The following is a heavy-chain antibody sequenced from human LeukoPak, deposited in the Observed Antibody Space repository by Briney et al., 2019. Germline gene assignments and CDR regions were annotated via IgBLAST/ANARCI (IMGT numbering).Heavy chain of an antibody. CDR3: AKDTIIVVVTATHFDY. J-gene: IGHJ4*02. D-gene: IGHD2-21*02. Sequence: PGGSLRLSCAASGFTFSSYAMSWVRQAPGKGLEWVSAISGSGGSTYYADSVKGRFTISRDNSKNTLYLQMNSLRAEDTAVYYCAKDTIIVVVTATHFDYWGQGTLVTVSS. CDR1: GFTFSSYA. V-gene: IGHV3-23*01. CDR2: ISGSGGST.